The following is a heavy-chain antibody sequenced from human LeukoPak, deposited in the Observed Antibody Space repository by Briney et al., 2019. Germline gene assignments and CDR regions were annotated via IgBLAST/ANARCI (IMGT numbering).Heavy chain of an antibody. CDR2: ISGSGGST. V-gene: IGHV3-23*01. Sequence: PGGSLRLSCAASGFTFNSYAMSWVRQAPGKGLEWVSAISGSGGSTYYADSVKGRFTISRDNSKITLYLQMNSLRAEDTAVYYCARKRQWEGTGFDPWGQGTLVTVSS. J-gene: IGHJ5*02. CDR1: GFTFNSYA. CDR3: ARKRQWEGTGFDP. D-gene: IGHD1-26*01.